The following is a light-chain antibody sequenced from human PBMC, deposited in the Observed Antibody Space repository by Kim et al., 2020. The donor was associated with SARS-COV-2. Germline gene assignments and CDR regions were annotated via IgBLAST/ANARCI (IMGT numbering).Light chain of an antibody. J-gene: IGLJ2*01. Sequence: QSVLTQPPTVSGALGQRVTVSCSGRSSNIGSYFDVHWYQQVPGKVPRLLIYGKNDRPSGVPDRFSASKSGTSASLAISGLQVEDEADYFCQCYDRDVGGPVFGGGTQLTVL. CDR1: SSNIGSYFD. CDR3: QCYDRDVGGPV. CDR2: GKN. V-gene: IGLV1-40*01.